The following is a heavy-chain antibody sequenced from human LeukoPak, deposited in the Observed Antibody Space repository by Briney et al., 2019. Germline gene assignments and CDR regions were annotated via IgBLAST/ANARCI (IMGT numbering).Heavy chain of an antibody. Sequence: SQTLSLTCAISGDSVFSNSAAWNWIRQSPSRGLEWLGRTYYRSKWYNDYAVSVKSRITINPDTSKNQFSLQLNSVTPEDTAVYYCAREGSSSTGHYLYYFDYWGQGTLVTVSS. J-gene: IGHJ4*02. D-gene: IGHD6-6*01. CDR1: GDSVFSNSAA. V-gene: IGHV6-1*01. CDR3: AREGSSSTGHYLYYFDY. CDR2: TYYRSKWYN.